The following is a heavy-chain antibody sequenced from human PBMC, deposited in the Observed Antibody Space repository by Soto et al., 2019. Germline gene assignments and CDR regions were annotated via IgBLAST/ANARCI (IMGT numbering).Heavy chain of an antibody. CDR2: IYYTGGS. Sequence: PSETLSLASHLYGDSIATLCSGWDRHLPGKGLDWIGYIYYTGGSNCNPSLKSRVTISVDTSKIQFSLTLNSVIAADPAVYFCAREPWDTGIIQNALENWGQGTMVT. CDR3: AREPWDTGIIQNALEN. D-gene: IGHD1-20*01. J-gene: IGHJ3*02. V-gene: IGHV4-59*01. CDR1: GDSIATLC.